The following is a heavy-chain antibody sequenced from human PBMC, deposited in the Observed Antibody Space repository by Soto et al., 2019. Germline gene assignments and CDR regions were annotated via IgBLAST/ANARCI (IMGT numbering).Heavy chain of an antibody. CDR3: ARVGSSWYPNWFDP. CDR1: GGSFSGYY. V-gene: IGHV4-34*01. J-gene: IGHJ5*02. D-gene: IGHD6-13*01. CDR2: INHSGST. Sequence: QVQLQQWGAGLLKPSETLSLTCAVYGGSFSGYYWSWIRQPPGKGLEWIGEINHSGSTNYNPSLKSRVTXXVXTXXNQFSLKLSSVTAADTAVYYCARVGSSWYPNWFDPWGQGTLVTVSS.